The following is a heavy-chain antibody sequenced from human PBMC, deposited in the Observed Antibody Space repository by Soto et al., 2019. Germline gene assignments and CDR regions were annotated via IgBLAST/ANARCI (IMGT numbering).Heavy chain of an antibody. CDR3: ARNGYCSGGSCYSYWFAP. D-gene: IGHD2-15*01. J-gene: IGHJ5*02. CDR1: GGSISSSSYY. Sequence: TSETLSLTCTVSGGSISSSSYYWGWIRQPPGKGLEWIGSIYYSGSTYYNPSLKSRVTISVDTSKNQFSLKLSSVTAADTAVYYCARNGYCSGGSCYSYWFAPWGQGTLVTVSS. V-gene: IGHV4-39*01. CDR2: IYYSGST.